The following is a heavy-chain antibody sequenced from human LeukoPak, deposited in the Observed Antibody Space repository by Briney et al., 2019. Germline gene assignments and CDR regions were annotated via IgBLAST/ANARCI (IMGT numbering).Heavy chain of an antibody. V-gene: IGHV3-7*01. Sequence: GGSQRLSCVASGFTFSSYWMSWVRQAPGKGLEWVANIKQDGSEKNYVDSVKGRFTISRDNARKSLYLQMNSLRAEDTAVYYCARHPSVAGTKGGFDHWGQGTLVTVSS. CDR1: GFTFSSYW. J-gene: IGHJ4*02. CDR2: IKQDGSEK. D-gene: IGHD6-19*01. CDR3: ARHPSVAGTKGGFDH.